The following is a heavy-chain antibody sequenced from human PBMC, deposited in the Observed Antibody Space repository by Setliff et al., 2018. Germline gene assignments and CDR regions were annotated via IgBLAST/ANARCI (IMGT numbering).Heavy chain of an antibody. V-gene: IGHV3-72*01. CDR1: GFTFSDHR. CDR2: MRHKAAGYST. Sequence: PGGSLRLSCAASGFTFSDHRMDWVRLGPGKGLEWIGRMRHKAAGYSTEYAPSVRGRFSVSRDDSKNSFYLQMTSLTTADTALYYCTVYNTGSSKDHYWGQGTPVTVSS. J-gene: IGHJ4*02. CDR3: TVYNTGSSKDHY. D-gene: IGHD2-8*02.